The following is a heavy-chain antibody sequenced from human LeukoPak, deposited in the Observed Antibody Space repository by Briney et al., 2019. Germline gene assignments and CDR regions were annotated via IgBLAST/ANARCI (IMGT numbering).Heavy chain of an antibody. V-gene: IGHV3-21*01. J-gene: IGHJ6*02. Sequence: GGSLRLSCAASGFTFSSYSMNWVRQAPGKGLEWVSSISSSSYIYYADSVKGRFTISRDNAKNSLYLQMNSLRAEDTAVYYCARDWNYEAGMDVWGQGTTVTVSS. CDR3: ARDWNYEAGMDV. CDR2: ISSSSYI. D-gene: IGHD1-7*01. CDR1: GFTFSSYS.